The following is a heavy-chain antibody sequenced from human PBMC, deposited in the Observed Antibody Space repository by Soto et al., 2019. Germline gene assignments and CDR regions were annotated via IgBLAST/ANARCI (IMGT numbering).Heavy chain of an antibody. CDR1: GGSISSYY. J-gene: IGHJ3*02. D-gene: IGHD3-22*01. CDR3: ASYYYDISGYRLLQGIDAFDI. V-gene: IGHV4-59*01. CDR2: MYHSGSA. Sequence: PSETLSLTCTVSGGSISSYYWSWIRQPPGKGLEWIGYMYHSGSANYNPSLKSRVTISVDTSKNQFSLKLSSVTAADAAVYYCASYYYDISGYRLLQGIDAFDIWGQGTMVTVSS.